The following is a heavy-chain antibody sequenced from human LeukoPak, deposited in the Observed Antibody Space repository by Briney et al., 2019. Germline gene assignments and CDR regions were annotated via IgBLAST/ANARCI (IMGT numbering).Heavy chain of an antibody. CDR3: ARGGSYSENYYYYYMDV. D-gene: IGHD1-26*01. J-gene: IGHJ6*03. CDR2: IYHSGST. CDR1: GFTVSTNY. Sequence: GSLRLSCEASGFTVSTNYMTWVRQPPGKGLEWIGEIYHSGSTNYNPSLKSRVTISVDKSKNQFSLKLSSVTAADTAVYYCARGGSYSENYYYYYMDVWGKGTTVTISS. V-gene: IGHV4-4*02.